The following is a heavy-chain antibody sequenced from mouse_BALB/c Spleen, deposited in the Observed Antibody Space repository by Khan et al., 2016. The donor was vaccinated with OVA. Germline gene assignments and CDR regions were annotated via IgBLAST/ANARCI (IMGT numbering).Heavy chain of an antibody. Sequence: QVQLKQSGAELAKPGASVKMSCKASGYTFINYWILWVKQRPGQGLEWIGYIKPSTAYTKYNQNFKDKATLTADKSSRTAYLQLSSLTSEDSAVYSCARSGRRWDLDYWGQGTTLTVSS. D-gene: IGHD1-3*01. V-gene: IGHV1-7*01. CDR1: GYTFINYW. CDR3: ARSGRRWDLDY. CDR2: IKPSTAYT. J-gene: IGHJ2*01.